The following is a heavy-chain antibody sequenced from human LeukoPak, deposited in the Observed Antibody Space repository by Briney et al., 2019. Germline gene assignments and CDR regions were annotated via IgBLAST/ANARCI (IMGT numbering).Heavy chain of an antibody. Sequence: SETLSLTCAVYGGSFSGYYWSWIRQPPGKGLEWIGEINHSGSTNYNPSLKSRVTISVDTSKNQFSLKLSSVTAADTAVYYCARRSGYSYFQHWGQGTLVTVSS. CDR3: ARRSGYSYFQH. D-gene: IGHD3-3*01. CDR2: INHSGST. J-gene: IGHJ1*01. V-gene: IGHV4-34*01. CDR1: GGSFSGYY.